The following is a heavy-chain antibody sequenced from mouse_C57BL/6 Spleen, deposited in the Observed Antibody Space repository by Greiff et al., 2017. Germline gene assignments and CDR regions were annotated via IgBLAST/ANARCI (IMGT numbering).Heavy chain of an antibody. Sequence: EVQLVESGGDLVKPGGSLKLSCAASGFTFSSYGMSWVRQTPDKRLEWVATISSGGSYTYYPDSVKGRFTISRDNAKNTLYLQMSILKSEDTAMYYGARHVYYYGSSDPFWYFDVWGTGTTVTVSS. J-gene: IGHJ1*03. D-gene: IGHD1-1*01. V-gene: IGHV5-6*01. CDR2: ISSGGSYT. CDR3: ARHVYYYGSSDPFWYFDV. CDR1: GFTFSSYG.